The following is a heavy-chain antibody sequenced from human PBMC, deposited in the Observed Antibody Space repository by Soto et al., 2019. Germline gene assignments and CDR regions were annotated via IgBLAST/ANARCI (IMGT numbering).Heavy chain of an antibody. V-gene: IGHV3-48*02. Sequence: GGSLRLSCAASGFTFSSYSMNWVRQAPGKGLEWVSYISSSSRTIYYADSVKGRFTISRDNAKNSLYLQMNSLRDEDTAVYYCARVGGYYYDSSGYWAHYYYGMDVWGQGTTVTVSS. CDR2: ISSSSRTI. D-gene: IGHD3-22*01. CDR3: ARVGGYYYDSSGYWAHYYYGMDV. J-gene: IGHJ6*02. CDR1: GFTFSSYS.